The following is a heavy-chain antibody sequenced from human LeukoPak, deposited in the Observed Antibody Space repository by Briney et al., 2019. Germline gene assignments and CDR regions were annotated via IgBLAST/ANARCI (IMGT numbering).Heavy chain of an antibody. CDR2: IYHSGST. CDR1: GGSISTYY. D-gene: IGHD3-10*01. CDR3: ARGEYGSGSYHYFDY. J-gene: IGHJ4*02. V-gene: IGHV4-59*12. Sequence: SETLSLTCTLSGGSISTYYWSWIRQPPGKGLEWIGYIYHSGSTNYNPSLKSRVTISVDTSKNQFSLKLSSVTAADTAVYYCARGEYGSGSYHYFDYWGQGTLVTVSS.